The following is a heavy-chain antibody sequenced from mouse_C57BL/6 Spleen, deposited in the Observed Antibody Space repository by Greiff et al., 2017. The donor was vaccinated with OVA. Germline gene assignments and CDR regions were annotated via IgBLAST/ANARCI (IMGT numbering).Heavy chain of an antibody. Sequence: VQLQESGAELARPGASVKLSCKASGYTFTSYGISWVKQRTGQGLEWIGEIYPRSGSTYSNEKFKGKATLTADKSSSTAYMEIRSLTSEDSAVYFCARKGYDYDYCGYWGKGTTLT. V-gene: IGHV1-81*01. CDR1: GYTFTSYG. D-gene: IGHD2-4*01. CDR2: IYPRSGST. J-gene: IGHJ2*01. CDR3: ARKGYDYDYCGY.